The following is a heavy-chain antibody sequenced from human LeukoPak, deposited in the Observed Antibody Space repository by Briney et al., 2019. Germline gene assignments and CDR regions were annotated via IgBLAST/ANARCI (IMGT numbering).Heavy chain of an antibody. D-gene: IGHD2-15*01. J-gene: IGHJ6*02. CDR1: GGSISSYY. CDR2: VDYRGNT. V-gene: IGHV4-59*01. CDR3: ARVEVGAANRQWYGMDV. Sequence: SETPSLTCTISGGSISSYYWSWIRQPPGKGLEWIGYVDYRGNTNYNPSLKSRVTISIDTSKSLFSLKLNSVTAADTAVYYCARVEVGAANRQWYGMDVWGQGTTVTVSS.